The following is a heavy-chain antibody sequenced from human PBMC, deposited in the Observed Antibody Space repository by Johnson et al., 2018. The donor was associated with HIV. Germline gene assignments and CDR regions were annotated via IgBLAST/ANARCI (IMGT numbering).Heavy chain of an antibody. D-gene: IGHD6-19*01. CDR1: GFTFSDYY. J-gene: IGHJ3*02. V-gene: IGHV3-20*04. CDR2: INWNGGST. Sequence: VQLVESGGGLVQPGGSLRLSCGASGFTFSDYYMTWIRQAPGKGLEWVSGINWNGGSTGYADSVKGRFTISRDNAKNSLYLQMNSLKAEDTAVYYCAKVVKWLVRDAFDIWGQGTMVTVSS. CDR3: AKVVKWLVRDAFDI.